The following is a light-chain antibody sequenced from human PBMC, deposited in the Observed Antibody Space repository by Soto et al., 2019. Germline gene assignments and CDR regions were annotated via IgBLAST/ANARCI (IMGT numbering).Light chain of an antibody. CDR3: QQSYSTPQNT. J-gene: IGKJ2*01. V-gene: IGKV1-39*01. CDR1: QSIRYY. Sequence: DIQMTQSPSSLSASGGDRVTVTCRASQSIRYYLNWYQQKRGKAPKLLIDAASSLQSEVPSRFSGSGSGTDFTLTISSLQPEDFATYYCQQSYSTPQNTFGQGTKLEIK. CDR2: AAS.